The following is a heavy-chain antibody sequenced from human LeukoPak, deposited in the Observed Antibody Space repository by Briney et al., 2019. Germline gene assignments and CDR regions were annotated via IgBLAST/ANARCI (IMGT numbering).Heavy chain of an antibody. CDR2: VYSGGST. Sequence: GGSLSLSCAASGFTVSSNYMSWVRQAQGKGLEWVSVVYSGGSTYYADSVKGRFTISIDNSKNTLYLQMNSLRAEDTAVYYCARVAHYDSSGIGNYWGQGTLVTVSS. D-gene: IGHD3-22*01. CDR3: ARVAHYDSSGIGNY. CDR1: GFTVSSNY. J-gene: IGHJ4*02. V-gene: IGHV3-53*01.